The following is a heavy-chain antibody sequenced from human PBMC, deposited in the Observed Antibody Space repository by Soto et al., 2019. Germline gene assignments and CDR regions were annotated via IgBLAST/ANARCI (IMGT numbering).Heavy chain of an antibody. CDR1: GFDFSTYW. D-gene: IGHD6-19*01. CDR2: ISGGGGT. CDR3: IRASGVAGTVEYC. J-gene: IGHJ4*02. Sequence: EVQLVESGGGLVQPGGSLRLSCAASGFDFSTYWMHWVRQAPGKGLVWVSRISGGGGTTYADSVEGRFTISRDNAKNILYLQMNSLTEEDTAMYYCIRASGVAGTVEYCWGQGTLVTVAS. V-gene: IGHV3-74*02.